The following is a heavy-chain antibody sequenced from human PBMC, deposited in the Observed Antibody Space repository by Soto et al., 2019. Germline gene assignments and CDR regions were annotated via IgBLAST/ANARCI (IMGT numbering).Heavy chain of an antibody. CDR3: ANYYCYYDHRDLFPH. CDR1: GVTFGNYA. D-gene: IGHD4-17*01. Sequence: SRRLSWALSGVTFGNYAINWVRQAPGKGLEWVSAITGSGRSTYYAESVKGRLTISRDNSKNTLYLQMNSLRAEDTAGYYCANYYCYYDHRDLFPHWTQRTLVIVSA. V-gene: IGHV3-23*01. J-gene: IGHJ1*01. CDR2: ITGSGRST.